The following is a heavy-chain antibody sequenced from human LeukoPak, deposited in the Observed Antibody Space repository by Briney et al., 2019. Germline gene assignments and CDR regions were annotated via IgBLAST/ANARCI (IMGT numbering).Heavy chain of an antibody. J-gene: IGHJ4*02. Sequence: PSQTLSLTCAVSGGSISSGGYSWSWIRQPPGKGLEWIGYIYHSGSTYYNPSLKSRVTISVDRSKNQFSLKLSSVTAADTAVYYCVRLGSWYWSLFDYWGQGTLVTVSS. CDR3: VRLGSWYWSLFDY. CDR1: GGSISSGGYS. CDR2: IYHSGST. D-gene: IGHD6-13*01. V-gene: IGHV4-30-2*01.